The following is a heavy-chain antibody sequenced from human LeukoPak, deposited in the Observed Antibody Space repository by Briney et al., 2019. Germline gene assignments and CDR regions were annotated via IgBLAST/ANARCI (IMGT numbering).Heavy chain of an antibody. CDR3: ARIDPTDYYDSSGYSFDY. V-gene: IGHV5-51*01. CDR1: GYSFASYW. CDR2: IYPGDSDT. D-gene: IGHD3-22*01. J-gene: IGHJ4*02. Sequence: GESLKISCKGSGYSFASYWIGWVRQMPGKGLEWMGIIYPGDSDTRYSPSFQGQVTISADKSITTAYLQWSSLKASDTAMYYCARIDPTDYYDSSGYSFDYWGQGTLVTVSS.